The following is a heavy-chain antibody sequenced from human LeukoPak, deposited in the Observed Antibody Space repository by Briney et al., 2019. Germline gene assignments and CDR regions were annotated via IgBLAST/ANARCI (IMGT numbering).Heavy chain of an antibody. D-gene: IGHD6-13*01. J-gene: IGHJ4*02. CDR2: ISYDGSYK. CDR1: GFTFSSYG. V-gene: IGHV3-30*18. CDR3: AKDRSSSWTFDY. Sequence: PGGYLRLSCAASGFTFSSYGMHWVRQAPGKGLEWVAVISYDGSYKYYADSVKGRFTISRDSSKNTLYLQMNSLRAEDTAVYYCAKDRSSSWTFDYWGQGTLVTVSS.